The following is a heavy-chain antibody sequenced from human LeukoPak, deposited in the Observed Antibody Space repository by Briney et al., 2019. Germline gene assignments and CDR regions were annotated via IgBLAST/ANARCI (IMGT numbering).Heavy chain of an antibody. D-gene: IGHD7-27*01. V-gene: IGHV4-39*07. J-gene: IGHJ5*02. CDR1: GGSISSSSYY. CDR3: ARAPRIWPRLLGPLSDWFDP. CDR2: IFYSGST. Sequence: SETLSLTCTVSGGSISSSSYYWGWIRQPPGKGLEWIGSIFYSGSTYYNPSLKSRVTISVDTSKNQFSLKLSSVTAADTAVYYCARAPRIWPRLLGPLSDWFDPWGQGTLVTVSS.